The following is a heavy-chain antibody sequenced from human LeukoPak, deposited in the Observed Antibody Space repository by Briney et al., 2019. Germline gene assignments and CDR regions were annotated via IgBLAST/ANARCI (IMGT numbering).Heavy chain of an antibody. D-gene: IGHD5-24*01. Sequence: SETLSLTCTVSGGSISSGSYYWSWIRQPAGKGLEWIGRIYTSGSTNYNPSLKSRVTISVDTSKNQFSLKLSSVTAADTAVYYCARGDGYNYQFDYWGQGTLVTVSS. CDR1: GGSISSGSYY. J-gene: IGHJ4*02. CDR3: ARGDGYNYQFDY. V-gene: IGHV4-61*02. CDR2: IYTSGST.